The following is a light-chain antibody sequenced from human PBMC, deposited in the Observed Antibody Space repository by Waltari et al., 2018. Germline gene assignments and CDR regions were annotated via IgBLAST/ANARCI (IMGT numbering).Light chain of an antibody. J-gene: IGKJ2*01. Sequence: DIQMTQSPSSLSASVGDRVTITCRASQSISSLLNWYQQKPGKAPQVLISAASNLQSGVPSRFSGSGSGTDFTLTISSLQPEDFATYYCQQSYSTPYTFGQGTKLEIK. CDR3: QQSYSTPYT. CDR1: QSISSL. V-gene: IGKV1-39*01. CDR2: AAS.